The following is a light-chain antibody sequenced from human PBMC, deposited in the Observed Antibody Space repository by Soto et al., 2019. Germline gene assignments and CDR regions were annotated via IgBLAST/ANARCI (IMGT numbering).Light chain of an antibody. CDR1: QSISTY. CDR2: AAS. CDR3: QLSYCAART. V-gene: IGKV1-39*01. Sequence: DIQITQSPSSLSASVGDRLTITCRASQSISTYLNWYQQKPGKAPKLLIYAASSLQSGVPSRFSGCGSGTDFTLTMRCPQPEDFAPYNCQLSYCAARTFSQGAKVDI. J-gene: IGKJ1*01.